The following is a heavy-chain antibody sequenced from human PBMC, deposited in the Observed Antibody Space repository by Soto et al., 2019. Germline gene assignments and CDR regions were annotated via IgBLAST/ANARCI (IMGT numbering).Heavy chain of an antibody. D-gene: IGHD1-1*01. J-gene: IGHJ6*03. CDR3: ARGSWDDVSGHYYMDV. CDR1: GDSVSSNSAG. V-gene: IGHV6-1*01. Sequence: QVQLQLSGPGLVTPSQTLSLTCAISGDSVSSNSAGWNWIRQTPSRGLEWLGRTYYRSKWYFNYAVSVESRTTINPATSKNQFSLQLSSVTPDDTAVYYCARGSWDDVSGHYYMDVWGKGTTVTVSS. CDR2: TYYRSKWYF.